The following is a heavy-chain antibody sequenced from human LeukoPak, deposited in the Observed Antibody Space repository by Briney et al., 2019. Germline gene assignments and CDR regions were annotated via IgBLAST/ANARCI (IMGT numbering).Heavy chain of an antibody. D-gene: IGHD6-19*01. J-gene: IGHJ6*02. CDR1: GGSISSSSYY. Sequence: SETLSLTCTVSGGSISSSSYYWGWIRQPAGKGLEWIGRIYTSGSTNYNPSLKSRVTISVDTSKNQFSLKLSSVTAADTAVYYCARDKGLVLYYYYGMDVWGQGTTVTVSS. CDR3: ARDKGLVLYYYYGMDV. CDR2: IYTSGST. V-gene: IGHV4-61*02.